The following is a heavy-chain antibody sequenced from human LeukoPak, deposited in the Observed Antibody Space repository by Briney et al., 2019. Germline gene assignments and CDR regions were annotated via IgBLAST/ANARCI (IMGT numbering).Heavy chain of an antibody. V-gene: IGHV3-7*01. J-gene: IGHJ3*02. CDR2: INPDGSTT. Sequence: GGSPRLSCAASGFTFSNFWMSWVRQAPGKGLGWVAIINPDGSTTGYVDSEKGRFTISRDNAKNSLCLQLNSLRAEDTAVCYCVRDPGWGSFDIWGQGTMVTVSS. CDR3: VRDPGWGSFDI. CDR1: GFTFSNFW. D-gene: IGHD3-16*01.